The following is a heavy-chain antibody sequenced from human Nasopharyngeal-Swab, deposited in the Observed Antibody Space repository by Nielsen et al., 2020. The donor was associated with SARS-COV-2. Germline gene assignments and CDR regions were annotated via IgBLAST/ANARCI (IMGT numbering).Heavy chain of an antibody. CDR1: GGSFSGYY. CDR3: ARHTANTED. Sequence: SETLSLTCAVYGGSFSGYYWSWIRQPPGKGPEWIGEINHSGSTNYNPSLKSRVTISVDTSKNQFSLKLSSVTAADTAVYYCARHTANTEDWGQGTLVTVSS. CDR2: INHSGST. D-gene: IGHD5-18*01. J-gene: IGHJ4*02. V-gene: IGHV4-34*01.